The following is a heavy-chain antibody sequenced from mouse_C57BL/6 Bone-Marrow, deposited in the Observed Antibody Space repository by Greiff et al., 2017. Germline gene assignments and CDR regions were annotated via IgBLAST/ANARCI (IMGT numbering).Heavy chain of an antibody. V-gene: IGHV1-81*01. CDR1: GYTFTSYG. Sequence: QVQLKESGAELARPGASVKLSCKASGYTFTSYGISWVKQRTGQGLEWIGEIYPRSGNTYYNEKFKGKATLTADKSSSTAYMELRSLTSEDSAVYFCARPHYYGSSYLYFDYWGQGTTLTVSS. J-gene: IGHJ2*01. CDR3: ARPHYYGSSYLYFDY. D-gene: IGHD1-1*01. CDR2: IYPRSGNT.